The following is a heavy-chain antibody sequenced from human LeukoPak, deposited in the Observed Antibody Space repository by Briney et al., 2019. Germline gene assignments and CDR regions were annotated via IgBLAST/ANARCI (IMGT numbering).Heavy chain of an antibody. D-gene: IGHD6-13*01. J-gene: IGHJ4*02. CDR3: ARGVAVGEEQQLEN. CDR1: GYTYTGYY. V-gene: IGHV1-2*02. CDR2: INPNSGGK. Sequence: GASVKVSGKASGYTYTGYYMHWVRQAPGQGLEWMGWINPNSGGKNYAQKFQGRVTMTRDTSISTAYMELSRLRSDDTAVYYCARGVAVGEEQQLENWGQGTLVTVSS.